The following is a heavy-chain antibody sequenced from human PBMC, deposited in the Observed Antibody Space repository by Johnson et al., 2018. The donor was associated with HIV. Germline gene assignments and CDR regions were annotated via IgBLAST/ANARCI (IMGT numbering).Heavy chain of an antibody. CDR3: AKNSAAFDI. D-gene: IGHD2/OR15-2a*01. J-gene: IGHJ3*02. V-gene: IGHV3-30*04. Sequence: QVQLVESGGGLVQPGGSLRLSCAASGSTFSSYAMHWARQAPGKGLEWVAVISYDGSNKYYADSLKGRFTISRDNSKNTLYLQMNSLRAEDTAVYYCAKNSAAFDIWGQGTMVTVSS. CDR2: ISYDGSNK. CDR1: GSTFSSYA.